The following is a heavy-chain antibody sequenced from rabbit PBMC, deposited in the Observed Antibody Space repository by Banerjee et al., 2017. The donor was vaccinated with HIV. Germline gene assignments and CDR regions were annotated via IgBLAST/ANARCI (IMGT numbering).Heavy chain of an antibody. J-gene: IGHJ4*01. Sequence: QSLEESGGDLVKPGASLTLTCTASGLDFSSSYWICWVRQAPGKGLEWIGCIVTGSGDTWYASWARGRFTISKTSSTTVTLQMTSLTAADTATYFCARTGYFDLWGPGTLVTVS. CDR3: ARTGYFDL. V-gene: IGHV1S40*01. D-gene: IGHD7-1*01. CDR1: GLDFSSSYW. CDR2: IVTGSGDT.